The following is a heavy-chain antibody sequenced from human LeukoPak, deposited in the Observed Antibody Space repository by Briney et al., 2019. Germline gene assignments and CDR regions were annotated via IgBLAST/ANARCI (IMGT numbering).Heavy chain of an antibody. J-gene: IGHJ4*02. V-gene: IGHV3-23*01. D-gene: IGHD1-7*01. CDR3: AKDPGRTGTTAY. CDR2: ISGSGGST. CDR1: GFTFSSYA. Sequence: GGSLRLSCAASGFTFSSYAMSWVRQAPGKGLEWVSAISGSGGSTYYADSVKDRFTISRDNSKNTLYLQMNSLRAEDTAVYYCAKDPGRTGTTAYWGQGTLVTVSS.